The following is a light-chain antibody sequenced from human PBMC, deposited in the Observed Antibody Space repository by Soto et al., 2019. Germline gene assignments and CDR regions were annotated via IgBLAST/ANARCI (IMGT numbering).Light chain of an antibody. CDR1: SSNIGAGFD. J-gene: IGLJ1*01. V-gene: IGLV1-40*01. CDR3: QSYAISRRGNV. CDR2: GNT. Sequence: QSVLTQPPSVSGALGQRVILSCTGNSSNIGAGFDVHWYQQVPGSAPTLLLYGNTHRPTGIPDRFPGSKGGTSASLTITGLKADDEADYYCQSYAISRRGNVFGPGTKLTVL.